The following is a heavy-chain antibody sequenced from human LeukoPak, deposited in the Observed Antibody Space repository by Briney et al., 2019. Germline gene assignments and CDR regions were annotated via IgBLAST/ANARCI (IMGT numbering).Heavy chain of an antibody. CDR2: IYYSGST. V-gene: IGHV4-59*01. Sequence: SETLSLTCAVYGGSFSGYYWSWIRQPPGKGLEWIGYIYYSGSTNYNPSLKSRVTISVDTSKNQFSLKLSSVTAADTAVYYCAREPTEENWFDPWGQGTLVTVSS. J-gene: IGHJ5*02. CDR3: AREPTEENWFDP. CDR1: GGSFSGYY.